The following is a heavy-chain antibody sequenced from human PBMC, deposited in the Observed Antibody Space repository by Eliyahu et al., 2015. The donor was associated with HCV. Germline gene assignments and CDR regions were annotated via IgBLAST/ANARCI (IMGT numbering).Heavy chain of an antibody. V-gene: IGHV3-73*02. CDR1: GFTFTGSA. D-gene: IGHD3-22*01. J-gene: IGHJ4*02. Sequence: QLVESGGGLVQPGGSLKLSCAASGFTFTGSAMHWVRQASGKGLEWVGRIRSQTNSYATAYGASVKGRFTISRDDSLKMVYLEMNSLKIEDSAVYYCTAHYRETSGFGYWGQGTLVSVSS. CDR3: TAHYRETSGFGY. CDR2: IRSQTNSYAT.